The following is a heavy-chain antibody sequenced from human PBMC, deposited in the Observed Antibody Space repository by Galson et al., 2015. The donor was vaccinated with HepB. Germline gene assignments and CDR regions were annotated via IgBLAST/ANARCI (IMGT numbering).Heavy chain of an antibody. V-gene: IGHV1-8*01. CDR3: ARVAGSSGWSWPYYYYMDV. CDR2: MNPNSGNT. Sequence: QSGAEVKKPGESLKVSCKASGYTFTSYDINWVRQATGQGLEWMGWMNPNSGNTGYAQKFQGRVTMTRNTSISTAYMELSSLRSEDTAVYYCARVAGSSGWSWPYYYYMDVWGKGTTVTVSS. CDR1: GYTFTSYD. D-gene: IGHD6-19*01. J-gene: IGHJ6*03.